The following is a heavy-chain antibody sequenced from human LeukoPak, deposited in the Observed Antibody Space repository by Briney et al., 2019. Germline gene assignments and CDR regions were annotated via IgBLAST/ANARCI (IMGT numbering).Heavy chain of an antibody. CDR1: GFTVSSNY. CDR2: IYSGGST. V-gene: IGHV3-53*01. J-gene: IGHJ4*02. D-gene: IGHD1-26*01. Sequence: GGSLRLSCAASGFTVSSNYMSWVRQAPGKGLEWVSVIYSGGSTYYADSVKGRFTISRDNSKNTLYLQMNSLRAEDTAVYYCARDKIVGATTLDYWGQGTLVTVSS. CDR3: ARDKIVGATTLDY.